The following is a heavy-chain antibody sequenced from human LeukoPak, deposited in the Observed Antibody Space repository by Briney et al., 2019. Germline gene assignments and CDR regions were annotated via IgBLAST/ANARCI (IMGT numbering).Heavy chain of an antibody. CDR1: SGSISSYY. CDR3: ARDGSSWYAYYYYGMDV. Sequence: SETLSLTCTVSSGSISSYYWSWIRQPAGKGLEWIGRIYTSGSTNYNPSLKSRVTMSVDTSKNQFSLKLSSVTAADTAVYYCARDGSSWYAYYYYGMDVWGQGTTVTVSS. D-gene: IGHD6-13*01. V-gene: IGHV4-4*07. J-gene: IGHJ6*02. CDR2: IYTSGST.